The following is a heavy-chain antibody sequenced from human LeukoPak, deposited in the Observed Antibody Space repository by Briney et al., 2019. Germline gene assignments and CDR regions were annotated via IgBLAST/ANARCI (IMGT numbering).Heavy chain of an antibody. CDR2: IYYSVGT. CDR1: GGSVSSGSYY. CDR3: AVETTVTNWFDP. J-gene: IGHJ5*02. Sequence: SETLSLTCTVSGGSVSSGSYYWSWIRQPPGKGLEWNGYIYYSVGTNYNPSLKSRVTISVATSKHQFSLKLSSVTAADTAVYYCAVETTVTNWFDPWGQGTLVTVSS. V-gene: IGHV4-61*01. D-gene: IGHD4-17*01.